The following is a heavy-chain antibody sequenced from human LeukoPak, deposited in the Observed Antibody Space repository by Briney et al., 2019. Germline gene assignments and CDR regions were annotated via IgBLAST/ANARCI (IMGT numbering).Heavy chain of an antibody. CDR1: GGSISSGDYY. CDR2: IYYSGST. CDR3: ARGGQLGYSSGWYVLDY. D-gene: IGHD6-19*01. V-gene: IGHV4-30-4*01. J-gene: IGHJ4*02. Sequence: PSETLSLTCTVSGGSISSGDYYWSWIGQPPGKGLEWIGYIYYSGSTYYNPSLKSRVTISVDTSKNQFSLKLSSVTAADTAVYYCARGGQLGYSSGWYVLDYWGQGTLVTVSS.